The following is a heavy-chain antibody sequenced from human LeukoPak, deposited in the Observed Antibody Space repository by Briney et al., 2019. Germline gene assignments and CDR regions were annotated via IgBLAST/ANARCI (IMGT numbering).Heavy chain of an antibody. CDR2: INPNSGGT. V-gene: IGHV1-2*02. CDR3: ASEVGYSYGLDY. Sequence: ASVKVSCKASGYTFTSYDINWVRQATGQGLEWMGWINPNSGGTNYAQKFQGRVTMTRDTSISTAYMELSRLRSDDTAVYYCASEVGYSYGLDYWGQGTLVTVSA. J-gene: IGHJ4*02. D-gene: IGHD5-18*01. CDR1: GYTFTSYD.